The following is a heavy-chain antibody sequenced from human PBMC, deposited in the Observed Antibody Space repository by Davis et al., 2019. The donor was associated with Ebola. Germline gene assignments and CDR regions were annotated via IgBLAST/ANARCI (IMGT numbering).Heavy chain of an antibody. J-gene: IGHJ4*02. D-gene: IGHD2-2*01. CDR2: ISNDGSRK. CDR1: GFTFTNCG. V-gene: IGHV3-30*18. Sequence: GESLKISCVASGFTFTNCGMHWVRQGPGKGLEWVSGISNDGSRKYYADSVKGRFTISRDNSQNTVYLQMNSLRAEDTAVYYCAKIPRGPAGQPYFDYWGQGTLVTVSS. CDR3: AKIPRGPAGQPYFDY.